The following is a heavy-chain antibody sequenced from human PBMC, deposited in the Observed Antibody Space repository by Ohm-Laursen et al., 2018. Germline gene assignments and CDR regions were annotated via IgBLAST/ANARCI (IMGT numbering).Heavy chain of an antibody. D-gene: IGHD3-3*01. J-gene: IGHJ6*02. CDR1: GFTFSSYA. CDR3: ARAGSPYDFWSGYAYYYGMDV. V-gene: IGHV3-64*01. Sequence: SLRLSCAASGFTFSSYAMHWVRQAPGKGLEYVSAISSNGDSTYYANSVKGRFTISRDNSKNTLYLQMGSLRAEDMAVYYCARAGSPYDFWSGYAYYYGMDVWGQGTTVTVSS. CDR2: ISSNGDST.